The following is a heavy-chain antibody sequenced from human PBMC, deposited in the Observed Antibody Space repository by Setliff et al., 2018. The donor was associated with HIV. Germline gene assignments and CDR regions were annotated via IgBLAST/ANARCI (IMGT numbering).Heavy chain of an antibody. V-gene: IGHV3-48*03. CDR1: GFTFSSYE. Sequence: GGSLRLSCAASGFTFSSYEMNWVRQAPGKGLEWVSYISGSGSAMYYADSVEGRFTISRDNSKNTLYLQMNSLRAEDTAVYYCARGTVGATFLHNDYWGQGTLVPVSS. CDR2: ISGSGSAM. CDR3: ARGTVGATFLHNDY. J-gene: IGHJ4*02. D-gene: IGHD1-26*01.